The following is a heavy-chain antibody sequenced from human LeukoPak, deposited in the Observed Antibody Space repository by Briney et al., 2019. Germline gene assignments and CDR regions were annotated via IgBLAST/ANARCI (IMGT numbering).Heavy chain of an antibody. Sequence: SETLSLTCAVSGGSISRSNWWSWVRQPPGEGLEWIGEIYHSGSTYYNPSLKSRVTISVDTSKNQFSLKLSSVTAADTAVYYCARRRGRASFDYWGQGTLVTVSS. CDR2: IYHSGST. CDR1: GGSISRSNW. J-gene: IGHJ4*02. V-gene: IGHV4-4*02. CDR3: ARRRGRASFDY.